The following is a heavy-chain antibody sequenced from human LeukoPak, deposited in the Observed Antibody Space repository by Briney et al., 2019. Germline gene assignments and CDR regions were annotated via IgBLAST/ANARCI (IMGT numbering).Heavy chain of an antibody. CDR1: GYTFTGYY. V-gene: IGHV1-2*02. D-gene: IGHD1-20*01. CDR2: INPNSGGT. CDR3: ARATFGYNWNDENDY. J-gene: IGHJ4*02. Sequence: GASVKVSCKASGYTFTGYYMHWVRQAPGQGLEWMGWINPNSGGTNYAQKFQGRVTMTRDTSISTAYMELSRLRSDDTAVYYCARATFGYNWNDENDYWGQGTLVTVSS.